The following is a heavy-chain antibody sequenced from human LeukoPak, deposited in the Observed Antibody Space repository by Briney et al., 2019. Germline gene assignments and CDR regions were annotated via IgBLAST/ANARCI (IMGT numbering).Heavy chain of an antibody. Sequence: SGGSLRLSCAASGLTVSTNYMTWVRQAPGKGLEWVSIIHSDCSTYYADSVKGRFTISRDNYKNTLYLQMNSLRGEDTAMYYCARDLDYFDSSGSHRRRNYFNYWGQGTLVTVSS. D-gene: IGHD3-22*01. J-gene: IGHJ4*02. CDR2: IHSDCST. CDR1: GLTVSTNY. CDR3: ARDLDYFDSSGSHRRRNYFNY. V-gene: IGHV3-53*01.